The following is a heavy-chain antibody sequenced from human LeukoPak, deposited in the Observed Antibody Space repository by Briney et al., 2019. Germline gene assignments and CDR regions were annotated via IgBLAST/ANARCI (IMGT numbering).Heavy chain of an antibody. CDR3: ARTKTEWFLDL. Sequence: GESLRLSCTGSGFMFNAYWMTWVRKAPGMGLEWVGNIRQDGGEIFYVDSVRGRFTISRDNAKNSLYLHLNSLRAEDTAVYYCARTKTEWFLDLWGRGTLVPVSS. D-gene: IGHD2-21*02. J-gene: IGHJ2*01. V-gene: IGHV3-7*01. CDR1: GFMFNAYW. CDR2: IRQDGGEI.